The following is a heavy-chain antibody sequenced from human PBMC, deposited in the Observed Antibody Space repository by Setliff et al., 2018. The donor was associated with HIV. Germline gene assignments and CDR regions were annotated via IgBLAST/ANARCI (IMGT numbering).Heavy chain of an antibody. CDR2: IFTSGST. Sequence: SETLSLTCTVSGGSISSGSYYWSWIRQPAGKGLDWVGHIFTSGSTNYNPSLKSRVTISVDTSKNLFSLKLSSVTAADTGVYYCARMRLDGGYSYDYWGQVTLVTVSS. J-gene: IGHJ4*02. D-gene: IGHD5-12*01. CDR1: GGSISSGSYY. CDR3: ARMRLDGGYSYDY. V-gene: IGHV4-61*09.